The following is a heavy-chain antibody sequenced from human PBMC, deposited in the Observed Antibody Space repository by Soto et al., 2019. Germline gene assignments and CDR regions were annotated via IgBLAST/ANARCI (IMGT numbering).Heavy chain of an antibody. CDR3: AKDITREEGVTDAFDI. V-gene: IGHV3-43*01. Sequence: GGSLRLSCAASGFTFDDYTMHWVRQAPGKGLEWVSLISWDGGSTYYADSVKGRFTISRDNSKNSLYLQMNSLRTEDTALYYCAKDITREEGVTDAFDIWGQGTMVTVSS. D-gene: IGHD2-21*02. J-gene: IGHJ3*02. CDR1: GFTFDDYT. CDR2: ISWDGGST.